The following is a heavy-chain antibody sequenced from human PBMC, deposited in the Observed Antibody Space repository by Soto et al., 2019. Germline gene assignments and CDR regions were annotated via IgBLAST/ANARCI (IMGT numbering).Heavy chain of an antibody. CDR3: VSSLLTMYYYDSSGYYYFDY. V-gene: IGHV1-69*01. CDR2: IIPIFGTA. J-gene: IGHJ4*02. D-gene: IGHD3-22*01. Sequence: QVQLVQSGAEVKKPGSSVKVSCKASGGTFSSYAISWVRQAPGQGLEWMGGIIPIFGTANYAQKFQGRVTITADESTSTAYMELSSLRSEDTAVYYCVSSLLTMYYYDSSGYYYFDYWGQGTLVTVSS. CDR1: GGTFSSYA.